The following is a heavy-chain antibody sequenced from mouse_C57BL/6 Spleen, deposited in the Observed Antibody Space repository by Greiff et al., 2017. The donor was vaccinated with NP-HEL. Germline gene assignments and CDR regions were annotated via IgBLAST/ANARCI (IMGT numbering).Heavy chain of an antibody. CDR1: GFTFSSYA. Sequence: EVQGVESGGGLVKPGGSLKLSCAASGFTFSSYAMSWDRQTPEKRLEWVATISDGGSYTYYPDNVKGRFTISRDNAKNNLYLQMSHLKSEDTAMYYCARGGLGRGYFDYWGQGTTLTVSS. J-gene: IGHJ2*01. V-gene: IGHV5-4*01. CDR2: ISDGGSYT. CDR3: ARGGLGRGYFDY. D-gene: IGHD4-1*01.